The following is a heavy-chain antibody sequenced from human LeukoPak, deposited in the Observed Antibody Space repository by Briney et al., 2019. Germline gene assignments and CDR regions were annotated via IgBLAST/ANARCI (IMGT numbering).Heavy chain of an antibody. J-gene: IGHJ4*02. Sequence: GSLRLSCAASGFTFSSYWMNWARQAPGKGLEWVASINHNGNVNYYVDSVKGRFTISRDNAKNSLYLQMSNLRAEDTAVYFCARDQEGFDYWGQGTLVTVSS. CDR2: INHNGNVN. CDR1: GFTFSSYW. V-gene: IGHV3-7*03. CDR3: ARDQEGFDY.